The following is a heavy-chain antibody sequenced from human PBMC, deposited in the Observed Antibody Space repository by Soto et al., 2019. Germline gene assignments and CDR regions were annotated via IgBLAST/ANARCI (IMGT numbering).Heavy chain of an antibody. J-gene: IGHJ4*02. CDR3: AKVPPGGLGITPFDY. Sequence: EVQLLESGGALVQPGGSLSLTCAASGFTFSNFAIHWVRQAPGKGLEWVSGISGSGRSTYYADSAKGRFTISRDNSRNTVFLQMTILRAEDTAIYYCAKVPPGGLGITPFDYWGQGALVTVSS. CDR2: ISGSGRST. V-gene: IGHV3-23*01. CDR1: GFTFSNFA. D-gene: IGHD3-9*01.